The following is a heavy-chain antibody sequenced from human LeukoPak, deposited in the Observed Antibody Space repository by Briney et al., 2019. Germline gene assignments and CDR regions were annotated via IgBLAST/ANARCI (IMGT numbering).Heavy chain of an antibody. Sequence: PGGSLRLSCAASGFTFSSYGMHWVRQAPGKGLEWGAVISYDGSNKYYADSVKGRFTISRDNSKNTLYLQMNSLRAEDTAVYYCAKGGWYGSYWGQGTLVTVSS. D-gene: IGHD6-19*01. J-gene: IGHJ4*02. CDR1: GFTFSSYG. V-gene: IGHV3-30*18. CDR3: AKGGWYGSY. CDR2: ISYDGSNK.